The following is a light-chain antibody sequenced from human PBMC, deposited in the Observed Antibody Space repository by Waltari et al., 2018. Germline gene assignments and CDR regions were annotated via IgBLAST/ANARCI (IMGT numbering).Light chain of an antibody. V-gene: IGKV3-20*01. Sequence: EIVLTQSPGTLSSSPGERATLSCRASQSVSRVLAWYQQKPGQAPRLLIDGASNRATGIPDRFSGSGSGTDFSLTISRLDPEDFAVYYCQHYVRLPVTFGQGTKVEIK. CDR2: GAS. J-gene: IGKJ1*01. CDR1: QSVSRV. CDR3: QHYVRLPVT.